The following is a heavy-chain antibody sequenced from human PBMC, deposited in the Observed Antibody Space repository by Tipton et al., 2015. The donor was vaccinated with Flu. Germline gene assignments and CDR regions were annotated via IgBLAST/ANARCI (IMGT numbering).Heavy chain of an antibody. D-gene: IGHD3-10*01. J-gene: IGHJ6*02. CDR1: GYSISSGYY. V-gene: IGHV4-38-2*02. Sequence: TLSLTCTVSGYSISSGYYWGWIRQPPGKGLEWIGSIYHSGSTYYNPSLKSRVTISVDTSKNQFSLKLSSVTAADTAVYYCARGGHYYGSGSLWGYYYYGMDVWGQGTTVTVSS. CDR2: IYHSGST. CDR3: ARGGHYYGSGSLWGYYYYGMDV.